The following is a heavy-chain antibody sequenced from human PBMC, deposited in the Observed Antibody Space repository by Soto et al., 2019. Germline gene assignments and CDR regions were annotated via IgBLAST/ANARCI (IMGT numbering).Heavy chain of an antibody. CDR1: GFTFTNYA. V-gene: IGHV3-23*01. D-gene: IGHD6-6*01. Sequence: GGSLRLSCAASGFTFTNYAFSWVRQAPVQGLQLFSAIDGNFAYTHYADSVKGRFTISRYNSNNTLYLQINILRAEDSALHFXXAXYTDSSAPVDHTSYLDYWGQGTLVTVSS. CDR2: IDGNFAYT. CDR3: XAXYTDSSAPVDHTSYLDY. J-gene: IGHJ4*02.